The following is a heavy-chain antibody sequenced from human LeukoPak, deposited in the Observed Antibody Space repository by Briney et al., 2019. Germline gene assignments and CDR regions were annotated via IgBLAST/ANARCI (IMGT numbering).Heavy chain of an antibody. V-gene: IGHV5-51*01. CDR1: GYSFISYW. Sequence: GESLKISCNGSGYSFISYWIGWVRQMPGKGLEWMGIIYPGDSDTRYSPSFQGQVTISADKSISTAYLQWSSLKASDTAMYYCARLDYDYDMLTRSYGSAYYFDYWGQGTLVTVSS. CDR2: IYPGDSDT. D-gene: IGHD3-9*01. J-gene: IGHJ4*02. CDR3: ARLDYDYDMLTRSYGSAYYFDY.